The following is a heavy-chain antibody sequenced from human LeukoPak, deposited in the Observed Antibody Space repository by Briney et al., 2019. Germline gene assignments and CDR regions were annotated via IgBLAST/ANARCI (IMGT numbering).Heavy chain of an antibody. CDR2: IYYSGST. CDR3: ARGNDILTGYYLLGYYYYYMDV. V-gene: IGHV4-59*11. Sequence: PSETLSLTCTVSGGSISSHYWSWIRQPPGKGLEWIGYIYYSGSTNYNPSLKSRVTISVDTSKNQFSLKLSSVTAADTAVYYCARGNDILTGYYLLGYYYYYMDVWGKGTTVTVSS. J-gene: IGHJ6*03. CDR1: GGSISSHY. D-gene: IGHD3-9*01.